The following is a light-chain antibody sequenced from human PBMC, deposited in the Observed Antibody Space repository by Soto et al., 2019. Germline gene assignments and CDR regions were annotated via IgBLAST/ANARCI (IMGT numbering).Light chain of an antibody. CDR1: QSLVYSDGNTY. V-gene: IGKV2-30*01. CDR3: MQGTHWPPIT. Sequence: DVVVTQSPLSLPVTLGQAASISCRSGQSLVYSDGNTYLSWFQQRPGQSPRRLIYKVSNRDAGVPDRFSGSGSGTDFTLKIRRVEAEDVGVYYCMQGTHWPPITFGQGTQLEIK. CDR2: KVS. J-gene: IGKJ5*01.